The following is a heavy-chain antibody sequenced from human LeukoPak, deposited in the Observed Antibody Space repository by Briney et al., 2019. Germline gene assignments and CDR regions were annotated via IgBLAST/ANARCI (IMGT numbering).Heavy chain of an antibody. D-gene: IGHD1-1*01. V-gene: IGHV3-7*01. J-gene: IGHJ4*02. CDR1: GFTFSSYW. CDR2: IKQDESEK. CDR3: ARDKIEGPTKLDY. Sequence: GGALGLSFAASGFTFSSYWMSWVRPAPGKGLEWVANIKQDESEKYYVDSLKGRFTISRDNAKNSLYLQMNSLRAEDTAVYYCARDKIEGPTKLDYWGQGILVTVSS.